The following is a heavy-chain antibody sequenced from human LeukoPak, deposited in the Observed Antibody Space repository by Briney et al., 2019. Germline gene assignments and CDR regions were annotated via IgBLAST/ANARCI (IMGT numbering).Heavy chain of an antibody. CDR3: AKEIDTLGTNAFDI. D-gene: IGHD2-15*01. J-gene: IGHJ3*02. CDR1: GFSFDDYP. Sequence: GGSLRLSCAASGFSFDDYPMHWVRQAPREGLEWVSLINEDGGKTYYADSVRGRFTISRDNSKTSLYLQMNSLRTEDTALYYCAKEIDTLGTNAFDIWGQGTIVTVYS. V-gene: IGHV3-43*02. CDR2: INEDGGKT.